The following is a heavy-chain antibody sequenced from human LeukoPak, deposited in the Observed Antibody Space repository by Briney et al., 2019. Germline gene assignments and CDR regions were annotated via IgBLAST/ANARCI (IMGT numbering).Heavy chain of an antibody. Sequence: SETLSLTCTVSGDSISSSNCYWGCIRQPPGKGLEWIGSIYFSGGTYYNASLKSRVTISVDTSKNQFSLKLSSVTAADTAVYYCARQTGSGLFSLPGGQGTLVTVSS. CDR3: ARQTGSGLFSLP. D-gene: IGHD3-10*01. V-gene: IGHV4-39*01. CDR2: IYFSGGT. CDR1: GDSISSSNCY. J-gene: IGHJ4*02.